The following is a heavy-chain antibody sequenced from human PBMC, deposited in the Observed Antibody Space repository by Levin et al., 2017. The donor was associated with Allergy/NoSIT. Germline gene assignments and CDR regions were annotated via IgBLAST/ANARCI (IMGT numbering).Heavy chain of an antibody. D-gene: IGHD4-17*01. V-gene: IGHV3-30*18. CDR2: ISYDGSYK. CDR3: AKANGAYYYCYGMDV. CDR1: GFTFSTYG. Sequence: PGGSLRLSCAASGFTFSTYGMHWVRQAPGKGLEWVAVISYDGSYKYYADSVKGRFTISRDNSKNTLYLQMNSLRVEDTAVYYCAKANGAYYYCYGMDVWGQGTTVTVSS. J-gene: IGHJ6*02.